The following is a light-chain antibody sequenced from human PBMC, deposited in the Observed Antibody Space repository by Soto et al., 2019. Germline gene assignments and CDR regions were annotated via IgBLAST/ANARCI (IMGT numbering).Light chain of an antibody. Sequence: DIQITQSPSTLSASVGDGVTITCRASQSISNRLAWYQQRPGKAPKYLIYDASSLESGVPSRFSGSGSGTEFTLTISSLQPDDFATYYCQQYNSYSRTFGQGTKVDIK. CDR3: QQYNSYSRT. CDR1: QSISNR. V-gene: IGKV1-5*01. J-gene: IGKJ1*01. CDR2: DAS.